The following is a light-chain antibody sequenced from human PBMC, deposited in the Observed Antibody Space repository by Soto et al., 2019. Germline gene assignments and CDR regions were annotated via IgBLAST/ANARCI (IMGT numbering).Light chain of an antibody. CDR2: GAS. V-gene: IGKV3-20*01. CDR1: QSVSSSY. Sequence: EIVLTQSPGTLSLSPGERATLSCRASQSVSSSYLAWYHQKPGQAPRLLIYGASGRATGIPDRFSGSGSGTDFTLTISSLEPEDFAVYYCQQYGSSSLTFGGGTKVEIK. CDR3: QQYGSSSLT. J-gene: IGKJ4*01.